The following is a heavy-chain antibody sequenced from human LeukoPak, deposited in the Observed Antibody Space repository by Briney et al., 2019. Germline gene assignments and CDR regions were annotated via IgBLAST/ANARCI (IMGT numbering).Heavy chain of an antibody. CDR2: IMPIFGTA. V-gene: IGHV1-69*05. J-gene: IGHJ5*02. D-gene: IGHD1-26*01. CDR1: GGTFSSYS. Sequence: ASVKVSCKACGGTFSSYSISWVRQAPGQGREWVGGIMPIFGTANYAQKFQGRVTITTDEYTSTAYMELSSLRSEDRAVYSCSRESYGINWFDPWGQGTLVTVSS. CDR3: SRESYGINWFDP.